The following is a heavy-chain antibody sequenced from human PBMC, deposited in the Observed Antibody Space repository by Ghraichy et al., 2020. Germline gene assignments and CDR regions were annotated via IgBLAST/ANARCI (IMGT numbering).Heavy chain of an antibody. J-gene: IGHJ4*02. Sequence: SETLSLTCAVYGGSFSGYYWSWIRQPPGKGLEWIGEINHSGSTNYNPSLKSRVTISVDTSKNQFSLKLSSVTAADTAVYYCARHGAAGGYCSGGSCYARRFDYWGQGTLVTVSS. CDR1: GGSFSGYY. D-gene: IGHD2-15*01. V-gene: IGHV4-34*01. CDR2: INHSGST. CDR3: ARHGAAGGYCSGGSCYARRFDY.